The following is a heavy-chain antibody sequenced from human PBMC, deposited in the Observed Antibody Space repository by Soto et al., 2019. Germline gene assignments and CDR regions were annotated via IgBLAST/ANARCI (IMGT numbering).Heavy chain of an antibody. V-gene: IGHV4-34*01. CDR3: ARLRTTVVRRGYFDL. Sequence: PSETLSLTCAVYGGSFSGYYWSWIRQPPGKGLEWIGEINHSGSTNYNPSLKSRVTISVGTSKNQFSLKLSSVTAADTAVYYCARLRTTVVRRGYFDLWGRGTLVTVSS. D-gene: IGHD4-17*01. CDR1: GGSFSGYY. J-gene: IGHJ2*01. CDR2: INHSGST.